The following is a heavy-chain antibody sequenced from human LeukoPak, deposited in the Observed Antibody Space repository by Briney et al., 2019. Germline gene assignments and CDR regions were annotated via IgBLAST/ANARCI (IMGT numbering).Heavy chain of an antibody. CDR1: GYTFTSYY. CDR3: ARGNVSLWFGEEQNHLDY. J-gene: IGHJ4*02. V-gene: IGHV1-46*01. CDR2: INPSGGST. Sequence: ASVKVSCKASGYTFTSYYTHWVRQAPGQGLEWMGIINPSGGSTSYAQKFQGRVTMTRDMSTSTVYMELSSLRSEDTAVYYCARGNVSLWFGEEQNHLDYWGQGTLVTVSS. D-gene: IGHD3-10*01.